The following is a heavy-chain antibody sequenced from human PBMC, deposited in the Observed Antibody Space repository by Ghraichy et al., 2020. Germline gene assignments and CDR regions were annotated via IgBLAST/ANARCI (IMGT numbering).Heavy chain of an antibody. CDR2: ISGSGGDT. V-gene: IGHV3-23*01. CDR3: AKGIAAGTTTISYYYNGVDV. D-gene: IGHD6-13*01. Sequence: GESLNISCAASGFTFSSYVMSWVRQAPRKGLEWVSGISGSGGDTYYADSVKGRFTISRDNSKNTLYLQMNSLRAEDTAVYYCAKGIAAGTTTISYYYNGVDVWGQGTTVTVSS. CDR1: GFTFSSYV. J-gene: IGHJ6*02.